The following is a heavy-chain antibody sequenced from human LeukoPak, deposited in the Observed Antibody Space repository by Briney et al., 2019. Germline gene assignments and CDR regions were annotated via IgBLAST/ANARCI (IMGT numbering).Heavy chain of an antibody. J-gene: IGHJ4*02. CDR2: MWSDGSNK. CDR1: GFTFSSYD. D-gene: IGHD2/OR15-2a*01. CDR3: ARNSALDY. Sequence: QPGRSLRLSCAASGFTFSSYDMHWVRQAPGKGLEWVAVMWSDGSNKYHADSVKGRFTISRDNSKNTLYLQMNSLRAEDTAVYYCARNSALDYWGQGTLVAVSS. V-gene: IGHV3-33*01.